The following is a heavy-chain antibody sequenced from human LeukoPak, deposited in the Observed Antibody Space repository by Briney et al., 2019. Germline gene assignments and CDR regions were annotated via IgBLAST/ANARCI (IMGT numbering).Heavy chain of an antibody. D-gene: IGHD6-19*01. CDR2: ISGSGGST. V-gene: IGHV3-23*01. Sequence: GSLRLSGAASGFTFSSYAMSWVRQAPGKGLEWVSAISGSGGSTYYADSVKGRFTISRDNSKNTLYLQMNSLRVEDTAVYYCASPPSIAVAGTPNYWGQGTLVTVSS. CDR3: ASPPSIAVAGTPNY. CDR1: GFTFSSYA. J-gene: IGHJ4*02.